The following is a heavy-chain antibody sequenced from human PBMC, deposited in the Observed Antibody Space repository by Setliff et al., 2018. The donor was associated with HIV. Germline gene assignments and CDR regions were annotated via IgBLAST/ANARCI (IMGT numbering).Heavy chain of an antibody. J-gene: IGHJ6*03. CDR1: EGTFRNYA. V-gene: IGHV1-69*10. Sequence: SVKVSCKASEGTFRNYAVNWVRQAPGQGLEWMGGIIPILNIETYAQKFQGRVTITTDESTSTAYMELSSLRSEDTAVYYCARDGSKNYYYYYMDVWGKGTTVTVSS. D-gene: IGHD3-10*01. CDR3: ARDGSKNYYYYYMDV. CDR2: IIPILNIE.